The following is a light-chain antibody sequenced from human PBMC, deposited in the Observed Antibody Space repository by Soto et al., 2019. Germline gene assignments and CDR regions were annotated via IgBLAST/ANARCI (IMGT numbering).Light chain of an antibody. CDR2: AAS. V-gene: IGKV3-20*01. Sequence: EIVLTQSPGALSLSPGERATLSCRASQSVSSTYLAWYQQKPGQAPRLLIYAASSRATGIPDRFGGGGSGTDFTLTINRLEPEDSAVYYCQQYGRSPRTFGQGTKVEIE. J-gene: IGKJ1*01. CDR3: QQYGRSPRT. CDR1: QSVSSTY.